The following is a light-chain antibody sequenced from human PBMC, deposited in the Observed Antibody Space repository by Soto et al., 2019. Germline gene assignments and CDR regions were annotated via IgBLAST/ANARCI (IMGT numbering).Light chain of an antibody. V-gene: IGKV3-20*01. CDR1: QSVRSDY. CDR2: GVS. Sequence: EIVLTQSPDTLSLSPGQRATLSCRASQSVRSDYFAWYQQKPGQAPRVIIFGVSTRAAGVPDRFSGSGSGTDLTLTISRLEPADFALYYCQQYGNSPLTVGGGTKVEIK. J-gene: IGKJ4*01. CDR3: QQYGNSPLT.